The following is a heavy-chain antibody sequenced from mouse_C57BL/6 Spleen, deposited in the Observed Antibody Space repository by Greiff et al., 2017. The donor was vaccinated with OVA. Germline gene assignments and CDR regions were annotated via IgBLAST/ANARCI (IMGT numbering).Heavy chain of an antibody. CDR3: ARHVEGYGNYEYFDV. Sequence: EVKLMESGGDLVKPGGSLKLSCAASGFTFSSYGMSWVRQTPDKRLEWVATISSGGSYTYYPDSVKGRFTISRDNAKNTLYLQMSSLKSEDTAMYYCARHVEGYGNYEYFDVWGTGTTVTVSS. D-gene: IGHD2-10*02. V-gene: IGHV5-6*01. J-gene: IGHJ1*03. CDR2: ISSGGSYT. CDR1: GFTFSSYG.